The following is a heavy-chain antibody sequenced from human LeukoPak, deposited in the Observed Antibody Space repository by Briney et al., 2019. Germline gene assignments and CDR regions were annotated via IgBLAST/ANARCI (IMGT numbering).Heavy chain of an antibody. V-gene: IGHV3-53*01. D-gene: IGHD5-18*01. CDR2: IYSGGST. CDR1: GFTVSSNY. J-gene: IGHJ4*02. Sequence: GGSLRLSCAASGFTVSSNYMSWVRQAPGKGLEWVSIIYSGGSTFYADSVKGRFTISRDNSKNTLYLQMNSLRAEDTAVYYCAKLVDTASGGFDYWGQGTLVTVSS. CDR3: AKLVDTASGGFDY.